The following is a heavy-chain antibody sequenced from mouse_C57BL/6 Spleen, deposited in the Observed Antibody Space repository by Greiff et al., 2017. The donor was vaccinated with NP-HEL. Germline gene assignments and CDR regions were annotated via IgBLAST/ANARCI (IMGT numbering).Heavy chain of an antibody. CDR1: GFTFSDYY. V-gene: IGHV5-16*01. CDR3: ARDSNSGFFDY. D-gene: IGHD2-5*01. Sequence: EVTLVESEGGLVQPGSSMKLSCTASGFTFSDYYMAWVRQVPEKGLEWVANINYDGSSTYYLDSLKSRFIISRDNAKNILYLQMSSLKSEDTATYYCARDSNSGFFDYWGQGTTLTVSS. J-gene: IGHJ2*01. CDR2: INYDGSST.